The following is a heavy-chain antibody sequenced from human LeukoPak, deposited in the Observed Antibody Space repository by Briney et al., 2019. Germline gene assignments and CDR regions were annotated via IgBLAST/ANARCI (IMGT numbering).Heavy chain of an antibody. CDR2: IYYSGST. V-gene: IGHV4-59*01. CDR1: GFTFSSYA. D-gene: IGHD3-22*01. CDR3: APHAADYDSSGYYTGWFDP. J-gene: IGHJ5*02. Sequence: GSLRLSCAASGFTFSSYAMSWVRQPPGKGLEWIGYIYYSGSTNYNPSLKSRVTISVDTSKNQFSLKLSSVTAADTAVYYCAPHAADYDSSGYYTGWFDPWGQGTLVTVSS.